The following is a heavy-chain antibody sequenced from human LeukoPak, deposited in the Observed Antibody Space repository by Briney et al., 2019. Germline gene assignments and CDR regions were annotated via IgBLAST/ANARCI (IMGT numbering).Heavy chain of an antibody. CDR1: GFTFSSYA. Sequence: GRSLRLSCAASGFTFSSYAMHWVRQASGKGLEWVGRIRSKANSYATAYAASVKGRFTISRDDSKNTAYLQMNSLKTEDTAVYYCTSNLMVRGVIDYWGQGTLVTVSS. D-gene: IGHD3-10*01. CDR3: TSNLMVRGVIDY. CDR2: IRSKANSYAT. V-gene: IGHV3-73*01. J-gene: IGHJ4*02.